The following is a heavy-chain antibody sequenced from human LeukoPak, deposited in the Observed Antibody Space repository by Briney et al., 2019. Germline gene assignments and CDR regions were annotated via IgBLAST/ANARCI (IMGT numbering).Heavy chain of an antibody. J-gene: IGHJ5*02. CDR2: IIPIFGTA. V-gene: IGHV1-69*01. D-gene: IGHD2-2*01. CDR3: AREAGRNVVVPVNWFDP. CDR1: GGTFSSYA. Sequence: ASVKVSCKASGGTFSSYAISWVRQAPGQGLEWMGGIIPIFGTANYAQKFQGRVTITADESTSTAYMELSSLRSEDTAVYYCAREAGRNVVVPVNWFDPWGQGTLVTVSS.